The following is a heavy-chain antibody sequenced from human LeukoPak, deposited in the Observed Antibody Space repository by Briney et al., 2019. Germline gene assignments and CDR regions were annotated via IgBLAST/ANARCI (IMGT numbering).Heavy chain of an antibody. Sequence: SETLSLTCTVSGGSVSSGSYYWSWIRQPPGKGLEWIGYIYYSGSTNYNPSLKSRVTISVDTSKNQFSLKLSSVTAADTAVYYCAREVVLAAIQKSDYFDYWGQGTLVTVSS. CDR1: GGSVSSGSYY. D-gene: IGHD2-2*02. J-gene: IGHJ4*02. CDR3: AREVVLAAIQKSDYFDY. CDR2: IYYSGST. V-gene: IGHV4-61*01.